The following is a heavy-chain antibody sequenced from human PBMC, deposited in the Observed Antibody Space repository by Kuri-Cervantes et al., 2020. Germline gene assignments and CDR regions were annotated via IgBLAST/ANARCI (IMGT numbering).Heavy chain of an antibody. CDR2: INPNSGGT. V-gene: IGHV1-2*02. D-gene: IGHD6-19*01. J-gene: IGHJ4*02. CDR1: GYTFTGYY. CDR3: ARDSSGWTRAGPDFDY. Sequence: ASVKVSCKASGYTFTGYYMHWVRQAPGQGLEWMGWINPNSGGTNYAQKFQGRVTMTRDTSISTAYMELSRLRSDDTAVYYCARDSSGWTRAGPDFDYWGQGTLVTVSS.